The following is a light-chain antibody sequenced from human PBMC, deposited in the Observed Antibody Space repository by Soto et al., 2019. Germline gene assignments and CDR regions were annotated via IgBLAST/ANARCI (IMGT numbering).Light chain of an antibody. CDR2: AAS. J-gene: IGKJ5*01. Sequence: DIQVTQSPSSLSASVGNIFTITCRASQSISSYLNWYQQKPGQAPKLLIYAASSLQSGVPSRFSGSGSGTDLTLTISSMQTEDFATYYCQQSYSNPITFGHGTRLEIK. V-gene: IGKV1-39*01. CDR3: QQSYSNPIT. CDR1: QSISSY.